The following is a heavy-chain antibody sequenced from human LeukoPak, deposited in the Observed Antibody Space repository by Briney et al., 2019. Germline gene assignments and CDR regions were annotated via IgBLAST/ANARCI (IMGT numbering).Heavy chain of an antibody. J-gene: IGHJ4*02. CDR2: IYHSGST. V-gene: IGHV4-30-2*01. CDR3: ARGWEGYDSSGYYYAYFDY. CDR1: GGSISSGGYY. Sequence: PSQTLSLTCTVSGGSISSGGYYWSWIRQPPGKGLEWIGYIYHSGSTYYNPSLKSRVTISVDRSKNQFSLKLSSVTAADTAVYYCARGWEGYDSSGYYYAYFDYWGQGTLVTVSS. D-gene: IGHD3-22*01.